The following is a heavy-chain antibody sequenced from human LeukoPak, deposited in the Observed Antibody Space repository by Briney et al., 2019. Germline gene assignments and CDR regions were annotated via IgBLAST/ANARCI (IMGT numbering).Heavy chain of an antibody. J-gene: IGHJ3*02. Sequence: SCKVSGYTLTELSMHWVRQAPGKGLEWVSSISSSSSYIYYADSVKGRFTISRDNAKNSLYLQMNSLRAEDTAVYYCARDRGSGWPDAFDIWGQGTMVTVSS. CDR2: ISSSSSYI. CDR3: ARDRGSGWPDAFDI. D-gene: IGHD6-19*01. CDR1: GYTLTELS. V-gene: IGHV3-21*01.